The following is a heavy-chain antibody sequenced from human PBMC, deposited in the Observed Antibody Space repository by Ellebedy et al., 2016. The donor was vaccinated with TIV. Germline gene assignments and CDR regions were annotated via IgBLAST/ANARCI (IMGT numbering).Heavy chain of an antibody. CDR2: MNPNSGGT. CDR3: ARSVVVVVAATLPVVYFDY. J-gene: IGHJ4*02. CDR1: GYTFTSYD. V-gene: IGHV1-2*02. Sequence: ASVKVSCXASGYTFTSYDINWVRQATGQGLEWMGWMNPNSGGTNYAQKFQGRVTMTRDTSISTAYMELSRLRSDDTAVYYCARSVVVVVAATLPVVYFDYWGQGTLVTVSS. D-gene: IGHD2-15*01.